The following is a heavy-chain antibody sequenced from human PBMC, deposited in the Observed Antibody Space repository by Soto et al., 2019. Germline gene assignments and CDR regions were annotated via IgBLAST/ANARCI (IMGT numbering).Heavy chain of an antibody. Sequence: QVQLVQSGAEVKKPGSSVKVSCKASGGTFSSYTISWVRQAPGQVLEWMGRIIPILGIANHAQKFQGRAKITADKATSRAYRELSSLTSEDTAVYYCARAGGEQLWYYWFDRMGQGTLVTVSS. CDR2: IIPILGIA. J-gene: IGHJ5*02. CDR1: GGTFSSYT. V-gene: IGHV1-69*02. D-gene: IGHD5-18*01. CDR3: ARAGGEQLWYYWFDR.